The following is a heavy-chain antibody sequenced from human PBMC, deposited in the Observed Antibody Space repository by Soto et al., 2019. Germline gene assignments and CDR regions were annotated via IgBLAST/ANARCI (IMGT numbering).Heavy chain of an antibody. J-gene: IGHJ4*02. V-gene: IGHV3-30-3*01. D-gene: IGHD2-2*01. CDR1: GFTFSSYA. CDR3: ARDGLGVVVVPAAMPY. Sequence: QVQLVESGGGVVQPGRSLRLSCAASGFTFSSYAMHWVRQAPGKGLEWVAVISYDGSNKYYADSVKGRFTISRDNSKNTLYLQMSSLRAEDTAVYYCARDGLGVVVVPAAMPYWGQGTLVTVSS. CDR2: ISYDGSNK.